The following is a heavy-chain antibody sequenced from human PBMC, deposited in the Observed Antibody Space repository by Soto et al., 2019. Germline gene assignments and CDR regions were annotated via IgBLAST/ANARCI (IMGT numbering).Heavy chain of an antibody. J-gene: IGHJ4*02. V-gene: IGHV4-39*01. CDR3: ARHGLTAYMAYYFDF. CDR2: IYYTGSS. D-gene: IGHD3-16*01. Sequence: SETLSLTCTVSGGSISSPHDYWGWIRKSPGRGLEWIGSIYYTGSSYYNPSLKSRITVSVDTSKNQFSLNLTSVTAADTAVHYCARHGLTAYMAYYFDFWGQGTQVTVSS. CDR1: GGSISSPHDY.